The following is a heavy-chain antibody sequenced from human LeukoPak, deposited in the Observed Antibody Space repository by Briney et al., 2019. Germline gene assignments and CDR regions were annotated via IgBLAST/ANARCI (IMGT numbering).Heavy chain of an antibody. CDR1: GGSISSYY. D-gene: IGHD6-6*01. J-gene: IGHJ4*02. Sequence: KTSVTLSLTCTVSGGSISSYYWSWIRQPPGKGLEWIGYIYYSGSTNYNPSLKSRVTISVDTSKNQFSLKLSSVTAADTAVYYCARGWLPSIAAQWGQGTLVTVSS. V-gene: IGHV4-59*01. CDR2: IYYSGST. CDR3: ARGWLPSIAAQ.